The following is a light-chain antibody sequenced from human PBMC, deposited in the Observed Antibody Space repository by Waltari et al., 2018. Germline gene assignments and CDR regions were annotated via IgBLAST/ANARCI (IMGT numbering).Light chain of an antibody. CDR1: QSVSSSY. V-gene: IGKV3-20*01. J-gene: IGKJ2*01. CDR3: QQYGSSPWYT. Sequence: EIVLTQSPVTLSLSPGERATLSCRARQSVSSSYLAWYQQKPGQAPRLLIYGASSRATGIPDRFSGSGSGTDFTLTISRLEPEDFAVYYCQQYGSSPWYTFGQGTKLEIK. CDR2: GAS.